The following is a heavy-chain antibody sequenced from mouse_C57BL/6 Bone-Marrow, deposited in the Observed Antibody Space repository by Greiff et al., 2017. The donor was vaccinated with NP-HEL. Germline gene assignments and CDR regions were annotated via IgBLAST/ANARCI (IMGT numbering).Heavy chain of an antibody. Sequence: EVQLQESGPVLVKPGASVKMSCKASGYTFTDYYMNWVKQSHGKSLEWIGVLNPYNGGTSYNQKFKGKATLTVDKSSSTAYMELNSLTSEDSAVYYCARSMVTTSGCYWGQGTLVTVSA. CDR2: LNPYNGGT. CDR1: GYTFTDYY. V-gene: IGHV1-19*01. J-gene: IGHJ3*01. D-gene: IGHD2-2*01. CDR3: ARSMVTTSGCY.